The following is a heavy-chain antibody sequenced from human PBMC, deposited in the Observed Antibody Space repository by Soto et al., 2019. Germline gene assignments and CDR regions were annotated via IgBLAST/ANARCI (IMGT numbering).Heavy chain of an antibody. CDR2: INPNSGGT. J-gene: IGHJ6*02. V-gene: IGHV1-2*04. Sequence: ASVKVSCKASGYTFTGYYMHWLRQAPGQGLEWMGWINPNSGGTNYAQKFQGWVTMTRDTSISTAYMELSRLRSDDTAVYYCAREEYSSSSGYYYGMDVWGQGTTVTVSS. CDR1: GYTFTGYY. CDR3: AREEYSSSSGYYYGMDV. D-gene: IGHD6-6*01.